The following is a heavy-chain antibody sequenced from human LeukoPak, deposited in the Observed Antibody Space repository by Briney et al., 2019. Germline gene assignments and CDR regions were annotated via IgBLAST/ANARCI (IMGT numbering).Heavy chain of an antibody. CDR1: GGTFSSYA. V-gene: IGHV1-69*13. CDR3: ARGRPVAGIECFDY. Sequence: SVKVSCKASGGTFSSYAISWVRQAPGQGLEWMGGIIPIFGTANYAQKFQGRVTITADESTSTAYMELSSLGSEDTAVYYCARGRPVAGIECFDYWGQGTLVTVSS. J-gene: IGHJ4*02. CDR2: IIPIFGTA. D-gene: IGHD6-19*01.